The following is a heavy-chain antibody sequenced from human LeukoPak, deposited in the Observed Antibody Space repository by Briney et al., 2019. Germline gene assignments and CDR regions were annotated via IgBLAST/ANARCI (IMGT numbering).Heavy chain of an antibody. CDR3: ARERSRRIYYGSSGYYVGRASDYYYGMDV. V-gene: IGHV1-2*02. D-gene: IGHD3-22*01. CDR2: INPNSGGT. Sequence: ASVKVSCKASGYTFTGYYMHWVRQAPGQGLEWMGWINPNSGGTNYAQKFQGRVTMTRNTSISTAYMELSRLRSDDTAVYYCARERSRRIYYGSSGYYVGRASDYYYGMDVWGQGTTVTVSS. CDR1: GYTFTGYY. J-gene: IGHJ6*02.